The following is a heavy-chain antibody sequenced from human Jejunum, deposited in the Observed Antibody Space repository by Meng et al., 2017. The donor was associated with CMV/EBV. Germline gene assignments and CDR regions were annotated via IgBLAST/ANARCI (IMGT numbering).Heavy chain of an antibody. D-gene: IGHD2/OR15-2a*01. CDR1: GFTFSSYW. Sequence: LKISCAASGFTFSSYWMHWVRQAPGTGLAWVSRINSDGSSTSYADSVKGRLTISRDNAKNTLYLQMNSLRAEDTAVYYCARGIGENWGQGTLVTVSS. V-gene: IGHV3-74*01. J-gene: IGHJ4*02. CDR3: ARGIGEN. CDR2: INSDGSST.